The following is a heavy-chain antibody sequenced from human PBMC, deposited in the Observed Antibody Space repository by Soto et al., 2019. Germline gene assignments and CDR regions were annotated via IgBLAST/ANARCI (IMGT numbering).Heavy chain of an antibody. D-gene: IGHD1-1*01. CDR3: ARKGTGAPVDY. V-gene: IGHV1-18*01. CDR1: GFTFRVYG. CDR2: ISANNGDT. J-gene: IGHJ4*02. Sequence: QVQLVQSGAEVKKPGASVRVSCKTSGFTFRVYGITWVRQAPGQGLEWMGWISANNGDTHYAQKFQGRVNLTTDSSTSTAYIEVRSLGSDDTAVYYCARKGTGAPVDYWGQGTLVTVSS.